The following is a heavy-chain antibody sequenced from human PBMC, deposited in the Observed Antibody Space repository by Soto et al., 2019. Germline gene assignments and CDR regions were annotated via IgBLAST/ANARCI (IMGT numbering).Heavy chain of an antibody. CDR1: GGSISSYR. CDR2: VNNYGKT. CDR3: GREGGETWDYEAS. Sequence: QVQLQESGPGLVRPSETLSLTCTVSGGSISSYRWSWIRQPAGKGLEWIGRVNNYGKTHYNPSLKSRVSVSVATSRNQFFLTLRSVSAADSAVYHCGREGGETWDYEASWGQGTPVTVSS. V-gene: IGHV4-4*07. D-gene: IGHD1-7*01. J-gene: IGHJ5*02.